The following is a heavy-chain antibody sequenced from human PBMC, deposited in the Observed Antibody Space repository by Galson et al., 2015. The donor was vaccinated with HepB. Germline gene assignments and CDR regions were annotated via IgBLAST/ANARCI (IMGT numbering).Heavy chain of an antibody. CDR3: ASHSDILTGYNDY. D-gene: IGHD3-9*01. J-gene: IGHJ4*02. V-gene: IGHV4-39*07. CDR2: IYYSGST. CDR1: GGSISSSSYY. Sequence: SETLSLTCTVSGGSISSSSYYWGWIRQPPGKGLEWVGSIYYSGSTYYNPSLKSRVTISVDTSKNQFSLKLSSVTAADTAVYYCASHSDILTGYNDYWGQGTLVTVSS.